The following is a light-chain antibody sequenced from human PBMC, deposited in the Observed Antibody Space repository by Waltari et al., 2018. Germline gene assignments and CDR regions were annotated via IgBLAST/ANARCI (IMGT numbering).Light chain of an antibody. V-gene: IGKV3-11*01. J-gene: IGKJ4*01. Sequence: ETVLTQSPVTLSLSPGARATLPCRASQTVNTYLAWYQQKPGQAPTLLIYDTSNRATGIPARFSGSGSGTDFTLTISSLEPEDFAVYYCQQRNSWPLTFGGGTKVEIK. CDR1: QTVNTY. CDR2: DTS. CDR3: QQRNSWPLT.